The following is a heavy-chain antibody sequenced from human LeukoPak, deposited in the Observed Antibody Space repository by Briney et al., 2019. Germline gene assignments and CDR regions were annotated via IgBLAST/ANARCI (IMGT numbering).Heavy chain of an antibody. V-gene: IGHV4-59*08. CDR3: ARHGGESIVAMILHAFDL. CDR1: GGSISSYS. Sequence: SETLSLTCTVSGGSISSYSWSWIRQPPGKGLEWIGSIYYSGSTNYNPSLKSRVTMSVDTSKNQFSLKLSSVTAADTAVYYCARHGGESIVAMILHAFDLWGQGTMVTVSS. J-gene: IGHJ3*01. D-gene: IGHD5-12*01. CDR2: IYYSGST.